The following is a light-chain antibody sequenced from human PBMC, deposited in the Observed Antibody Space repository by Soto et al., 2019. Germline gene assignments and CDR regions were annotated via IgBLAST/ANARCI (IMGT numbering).Light chain of an antibody. V-gene: IGKV1-27*01. CDR2: AAS. CDR3: QKYNSAPWA. CDR1: QGISNY. Sequence: DIQMTQSPSSLSASVGDRVTITYRASQGISNYVAWYQQRPGKVPKLLIYAASTLQSGVPSRFSGSGSGTDFTLTISSLQPEDVATFYCQKYNSAPWAFGQGTKVEIK. J-gene: IGKJ1*01.